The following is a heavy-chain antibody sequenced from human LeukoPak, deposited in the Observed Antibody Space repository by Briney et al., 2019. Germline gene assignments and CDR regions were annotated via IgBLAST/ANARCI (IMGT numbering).Heavy chain of an antibody. CDR2: IYYSGST. D-gene: IGHD3-10*01. V-gene: IGHV4-59*12. J-gene: IGHJ5*02. Sequence: SETLSLTCTVSGGSISSYYWSWIRQPPGKGLEWIGYIYYSGSTNYNPSLKSRVTISVDTSKNQFSLKLSSVTAADTAVYYCARGGREILWFGELSWFDPWGQGTLVTVSS. CDR1: GGSISSYY. CDR3: ARGGREILWFGELSWFDP.